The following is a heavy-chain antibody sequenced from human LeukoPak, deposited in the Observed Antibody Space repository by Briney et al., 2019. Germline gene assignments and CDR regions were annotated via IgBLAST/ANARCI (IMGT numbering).Heavy chain of an antibody. CDR2: IYHSGST. V-gene: IGHV4-38-2*02. CDR1: GYSISSGYY. J-gene: IGHJ3*02. Sequence: SETLSLTCTVSGYSISSGYYWGWIRQPPGKGLEWIGSIYHSGSTYYNPSLKSRVTISVDTSKNQFSLKLSSVTAADTAVYYCARALGYCSGGSCYVRAFDIWGQGTMVTVSS. CDR3: ARALGYCSGGSCYVRAFDI. D-gene: IGHD2-15*01.